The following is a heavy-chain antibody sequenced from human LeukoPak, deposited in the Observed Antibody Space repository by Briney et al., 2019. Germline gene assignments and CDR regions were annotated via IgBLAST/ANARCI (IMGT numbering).Heavy chain of an antibody. D-gene: IGHD3-10*01. Sequence: PSETLSLTCIVSGGSISNRSHFWGWICQPPGKGLEWIGSIYYSGNTYYNPSLKSRVTISVDTSKNQFSLNLTSVTAADTAVYYCARHSMVRGVIALDPWGQGTLVTVSS. V-gene: IGHV4-39*01. CDR2: IYYSGNT. CDR1: GGSISNRSHF. CDR3: ARHSMVRGVIALDP. J-gene: IGHJ5*02.